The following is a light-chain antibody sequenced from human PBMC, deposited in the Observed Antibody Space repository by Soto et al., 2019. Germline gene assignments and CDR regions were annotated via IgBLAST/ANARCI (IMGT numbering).Light chain of an antibody. CDR3: AAWDDSLNANYV. V-gene: IGLV1-44*01. CDR2: SNN. CDR1: SSNIGSNT. J-gene: IGLJ1*01. Sequence: QSVLTQPPSASGTPGQRVTICCSGSSSNIGSNTVNWYQQLPGTAPKLLIYSNNQRPSGVPDRFSGSKSGTSASLAISGLQSEDEADYYCAAWDDSLNANYVFGTGTKVTVL.